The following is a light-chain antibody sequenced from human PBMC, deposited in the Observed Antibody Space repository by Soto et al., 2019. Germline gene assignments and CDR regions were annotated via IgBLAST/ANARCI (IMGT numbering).Light chain of an antibody. CDR1: SSNIGSKS. J-gene: IGLJ2*01. CDR3: AAWDDSLNVLV. CDR2: SNN. Sequence: QSVLTQPPSVSGTPGQRVNMSCSGSSSNIGSKSVSWYQHLPQTAPKLLIYSNNQRPSGVPGRFSGSKSGTSASLAIGGVESDDETQYYCAAWDDSLNVLVFGGGTKLTVL. V-gene: IGLV1-44*01.